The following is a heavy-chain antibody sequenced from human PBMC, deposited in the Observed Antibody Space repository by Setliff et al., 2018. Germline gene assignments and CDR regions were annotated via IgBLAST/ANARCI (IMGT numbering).Heavy chain of an antibody. J-gene: IGHJ4*02. CDR2: MYSSGST. V-gene: IGHV4-39*01. CDR1: GGPINSDRYY. D-gene: IGHD3-3*01. CDR3: ASHPRVTIFGVVAFDY. Sequence: ETLSLTCPVSGGPINSDRYYWGWIRQPPGKGLEWIGSMYSSGSTYYNPSLKSRVTISVDTSQNQFSLKLSSVTAADTAAYYCASHPRVTIFGVVAFDYWGQGILVTVSS.